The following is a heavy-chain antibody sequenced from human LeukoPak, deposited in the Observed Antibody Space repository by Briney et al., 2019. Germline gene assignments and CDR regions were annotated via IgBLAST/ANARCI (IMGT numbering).Heavy chain of an antibody. D-gene: IGHD3-22*01. V-gene: IGHV4-61*02. CDR2: ISSSGST. Sequence: SETLSLTCTVSGDSISSGDYYWSWIRQPAGKGLEWIGRISSSGSTNYNPSLKSRVTISVDTSKNQFSLKLSSVTAADTAVYFCARGPYSYDSSGAFDIWGQRTMVTVSS. J-gene: IGHJ3*02. CDR3: ARGPYSYDSSGAFDI. CDR1: GDSISSGDYY.